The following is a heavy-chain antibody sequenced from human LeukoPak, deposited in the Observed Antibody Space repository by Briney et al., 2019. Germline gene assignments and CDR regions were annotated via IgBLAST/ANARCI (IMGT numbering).Heavy chain of an antibody. CDR2: ISGSGYST. D-gene: IGHD3-22*01. J-gene: IGHJ4*02. CDR1: GFTFRSNA. V-gene: IGHV3-23*01. Sequence: PGGSLRLSCAASGFTFRSNAMTWVRQAPGKGLEWVSGISGSGYSTYYADSVKGRFTISRDNSKNMLYLHMNSLRAEDTAVYYCAKVRDSSGYYYDDWGQGTLVTVSS. CDR3: AKVRDSSGYYYDD.